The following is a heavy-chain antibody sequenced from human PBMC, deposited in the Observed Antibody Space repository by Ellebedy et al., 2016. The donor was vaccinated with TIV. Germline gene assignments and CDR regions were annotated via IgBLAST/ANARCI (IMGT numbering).Heavy chain of an antibody. D-gene: IGHD1-26*01. CDR1: GFTFSSYW. CDR2: IKTDGSYT. V-gene: IGHV3-7*01. Sequence: GGSLRLXXEGSGFTFSSYWMSWVRQAPGKGPEWVAHIKTDGSYTNYVDSVQGRFTISRDNAKNSLYLQLNSLRAEDTAVYYCARVGASLYWGQGTLVTVSS. J-gene: IGHJ4*02. CDR3: ARVGASLY.